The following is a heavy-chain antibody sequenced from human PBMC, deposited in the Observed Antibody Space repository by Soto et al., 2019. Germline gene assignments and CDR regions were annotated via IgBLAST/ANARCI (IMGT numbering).Heavy chain of an antibody. CDR3: AHVGLTVPYFDY. Sequence: QITLKESGPTQVKPTQTLTLTCTFSGFSLNTRGVGVGWIRQPPGKALEWLALLYWGDDKRYSPSLKSRLTITKDPSKNQVVLTMTSMDPVDTATYYCAHVGLTVPYFDYWGQGTLVTVSS. CDR1: GFSLNTRGVG. J-gene: IGHJ4*02. CDR2: LYWGDDK. D-gene: IGHD4-17*01. V-gene: IGHV2-5*02.